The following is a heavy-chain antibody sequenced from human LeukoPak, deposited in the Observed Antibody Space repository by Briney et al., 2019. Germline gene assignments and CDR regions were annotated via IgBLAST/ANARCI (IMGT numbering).Heavy chain of an antibody. V-gene: IGHV3-33*01. J-gene: IGHJ5*02. CDR2: IWYDGSNK. CDR3: ARDRDSIVGATTFWFDP. CDR1: GFTFSSYG. D-gene: IGHD1-26*01. Sequence: GRSLRLSCAASGFTFSSYGMHWVRQAPGKGLEWVAVIWYDGSNKYYADSVEGRFTISRDNSKNTLYLQMNSLRAEDTAVYYCARDRDSIVGATTFWFDPWGQGTLVTVSS.